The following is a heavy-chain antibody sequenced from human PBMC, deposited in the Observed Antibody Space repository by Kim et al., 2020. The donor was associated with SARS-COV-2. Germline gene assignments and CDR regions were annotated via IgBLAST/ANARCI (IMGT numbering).Heavy chain of an antibody. CDR3: ASVAAAGTFLYYYGMDV. J-gene: IGHJ6*02. V-gene: IGHV4-39*01. Sequence: SETLSLTCTVSGGSISSSSYYWGWIRQPPGKGLEWIGSIYYSGSTYYNPSLKSRVTISVDTSKNQFSLKLSSVTAADTAVYYCASVAAAGTFLYYYGMDVWGQGTTVTVSS. CDR2: IYYSGST. CDR1: GGSISSSSYY. D-gene: IGHD6-13*01.